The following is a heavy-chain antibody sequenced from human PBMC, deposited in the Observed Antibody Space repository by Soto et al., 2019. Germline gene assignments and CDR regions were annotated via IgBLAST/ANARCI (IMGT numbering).Heavy chain of an antibody. CDR3: ARRGYSSGWYVDY. J-gene: IGHJ4*02. CDR2: IYYSGST. CDR1: GGSISSYY. V-gene: IGHV4-59*08. D-gene: IGHD6-19*01. Sequence: SETLSLTCTLSGGSISSYYWSWIRQPPGKGLEWIGYIYYSGSTNYNPSLKSRVTISVDTSKNQFSLKLSSVTAADTAVYYCARRGYSSGWYVDYWGQGTLVTVSS.